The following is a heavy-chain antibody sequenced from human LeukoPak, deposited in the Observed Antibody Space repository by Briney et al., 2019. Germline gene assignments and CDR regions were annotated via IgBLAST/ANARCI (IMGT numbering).Heavy chain of an antibody. V-gene: IGHV4-39*01. D-gene: IGHD5-18*01. CDR3: ARHRHSHCYDY. Sequence: SETLSLTCTVSGGSISISSTYYYCGWVRQPPWNGLEWIGSISYSGSTYYNPSIKGRVTTSADTPNNQFSLKLTSVTGEDTAVYFCARHRHSHCYDYWGQGTPVTVSS. CDR2: ISYSGST. J-gene: IGHJ4*02. CDR1: GGSISISSTYYY.